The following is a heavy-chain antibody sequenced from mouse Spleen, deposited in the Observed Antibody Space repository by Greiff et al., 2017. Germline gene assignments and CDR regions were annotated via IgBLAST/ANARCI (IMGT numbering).Heavy chain of an antibody. CDR1: GFNIKNTY. V-gene: IGHV14-3*01. D-gene: IGHD1-2*01. Sequence: EVKLVESVAELVRPGASVKLSCTASGFNIKNTYMHLVKQRPEQGLEWIGRIDPANGNTKYAPKFQGKATLTADTSSNTAYLQLSSLTSEDTAIYYCAFYYYGYEDYFDYWGQGTTLTVSS. CDR3: AFYYYGYEDYFDY. J-gene: IGHJ2*01. CDR2: IDPANGNT.